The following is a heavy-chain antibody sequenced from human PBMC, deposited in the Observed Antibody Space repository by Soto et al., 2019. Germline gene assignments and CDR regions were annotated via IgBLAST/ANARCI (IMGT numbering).Heavy chain of an antibody. CDR3: AKASVRSWYNWFDP. J-gene: IGHJ5*02. Sequence: QVQLVQSGAEVKKPGSSVKVSCKASGGNFTSYAISWVRQTPGQGLEFMGGIVPLFGTTNYAHKFRGRVTVTADESTSTVYMEMSRLRSEDTAVYYCAKASVRSWYNWFDPWGQGTLVTVST. D-gene: IGHD6-13*01. CDR1: GGNFTSYA. V-gene: IGHV1-69*01. CDR2: IVPLFGTT.